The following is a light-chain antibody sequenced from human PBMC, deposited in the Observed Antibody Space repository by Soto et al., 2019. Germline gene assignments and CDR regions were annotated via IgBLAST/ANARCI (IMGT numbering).Light chain of an antibody. V-gene: IGKV3-20*01. CDR2: GAS. CDR3: QQYGTSPLT. J-gene: IGKJ4*01. CDR1: QSLTSDY. Sequence: EIVLTQSPGTLSLSPGERATLSCRASQSLTSDYLAWYQQRPGLAPRLLIFGASGRATGIPDRFSGSGSGTDFTLTISRLEPEDFAIYYCQQYGTSPLTFGGGTKVDIK.